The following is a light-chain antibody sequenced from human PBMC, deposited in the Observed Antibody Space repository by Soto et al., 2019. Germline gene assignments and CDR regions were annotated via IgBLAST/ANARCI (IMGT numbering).Light chain of an antibody. V-gene: IGKV1D-12*01. J-gene: IGKJ2*01. Sequence: DIQMTQSPSSVSASVGDRVTITCRARQGISSWIAWYQQKPGKAPKLLIYAASRLHSGVPSRFSGSGSGTEFTLTISSLYPEDFATYYCQQANSFPYSFGQGSKLEIK. CDR2: AAS. CDR1: QGISSW. CDR3: QQANSFPYS.